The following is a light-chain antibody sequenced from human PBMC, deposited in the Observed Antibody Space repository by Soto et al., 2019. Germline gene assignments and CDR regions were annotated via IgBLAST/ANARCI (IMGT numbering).Light chain of an antibody. CDR1: SSDVGGYNY. J-gene: IGLJ1*01. V-gene: IGLV2-11*01. CDR2: DVS. Sequence: QSALTQPRSVSGCPGQSVAISCTGTSSDVGGYNYVSWYQQHPGKAPKLMIYDVSKRPSGVPDRFSGSKSGNTASLTISGLQAEDEADYYCCSYAGGSYVFGTGTKLTVL. CDR3: CSYAGGSYV.